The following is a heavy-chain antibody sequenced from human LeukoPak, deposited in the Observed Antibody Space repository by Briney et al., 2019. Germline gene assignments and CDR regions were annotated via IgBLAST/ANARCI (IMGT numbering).Heavy chain of an antibody. CDR2: ISGSGGSS. D-gene: IGHD5-24*01. CDR1: GFTFTNYA. CDR3: AKPLRDAGSFNYPYFDF. Sequence: GSLRLSCAASGFTFTNYAMNWVRQAPGKGLEWVSAISGSGGSSSYADSVRGRFTISRDNSNNMLYLQMNGLRAEDTAVYYCAKPLRDAGSFNYPYFDFWGQGTLVTVSS. V-gene: IGHV3-23*01. J-gene: IGHJ4*02.